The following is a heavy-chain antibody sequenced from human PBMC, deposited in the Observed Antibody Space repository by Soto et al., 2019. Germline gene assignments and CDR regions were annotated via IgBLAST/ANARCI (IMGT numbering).Heavy chain of an antibody. D-gene: IGHD5-12*01. J-gene: IGHJ6*02. CDR1: GFTFSSYG. CDR2: ISYDGSNK. V-gene: IGHV3-30*18. Sequence: GGSLRLSCAASGFTFSSYGMHWVRQAPGKGLEWVAVISYDGSNKYYADSVKGRFTISRDNSKNTLYLQMNSLRAEDTAVYYCAKARYDPQEYYYYGMDVWGQGTTVTVSS. CDR3: AKARYDPQEYYYYGMDV.